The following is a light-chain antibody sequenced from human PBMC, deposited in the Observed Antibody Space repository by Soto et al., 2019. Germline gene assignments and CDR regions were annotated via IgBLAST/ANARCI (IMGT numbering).Light chain of an antibody. CDR1: SSNIGAGYD. CDR3: QSYDSSLSGVV. CDR2: GNS. J-gene: IGLJ2*01. Sequence: QSVLTQPPSVSGAPGQRVTISCTGSSSNIGAGYDVHWYQQLPGTAPKLLIYGNSNRPSGVPDRFSGSKSGTSASLAITGLQAEDEADYYRQSYDSSLSGVVFSGGTKVTVL. V-gene: IGLV1-40*01.